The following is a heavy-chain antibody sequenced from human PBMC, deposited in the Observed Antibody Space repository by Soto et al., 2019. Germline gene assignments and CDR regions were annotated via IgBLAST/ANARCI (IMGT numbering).Heavy chain of an antibody. Sequence: SETLSLTCSVSGASITTYYWSWIRQPPGKGLEWIGSISYSGSTKYNPSLKSRVTMSVDTSKNQFSLKLSSVTAADTAVHYCARELTMAGFDYWGQGTLVTVSS. J-gene: IGHJ4*02. CDR2: ISYSGST. D-gene: IGHD3-10*01. CDR1: GASITTYY. CDR3: ARELTMAGFDY. V-gene: IGHV4-59*12.